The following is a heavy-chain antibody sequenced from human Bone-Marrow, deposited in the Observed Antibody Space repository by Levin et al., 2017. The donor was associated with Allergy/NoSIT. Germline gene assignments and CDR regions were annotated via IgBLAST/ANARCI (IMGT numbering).Heavy chain of an antibody. CDR3: ARGRYYYGSGSHYYYYGMDV. J-gene: IGHJ6*02. Sequence: SQTLSLPCTVSGGSVSSGSYYWSWIRQPPGKGLEWIGYIYYSGSTNYNPSLKSRVTISVDTSKNQFSLKLSSVTAADTAVYYCARGRYYYGSGSHYYYYGMDVWGQGTTVTVSS. CDR2: IYYSGST. V-gene: IGHV4-61*01. D-gene: IGHD3-10*01. CDR1: GGSVSSGSYY.